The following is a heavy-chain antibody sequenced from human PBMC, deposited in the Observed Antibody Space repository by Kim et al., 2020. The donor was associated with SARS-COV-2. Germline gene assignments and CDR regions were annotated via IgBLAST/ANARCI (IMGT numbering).Heavy chain of an antibody. V-gene: IGHV3-23*01. CDR2: FSGSSAGT. CDR1: GFTFSSYA. D-gene: IGHD3-10*01. Sequence: GGSLRLSCAASGFTFSSYAMSWVRQAPGKGLEWVSTFSGSSAGTFYADSVRGRLTISRDNSKNTLYLQMNSLRAEDTAIYFWAREAYRWFGGALDFWGQGTLVAVSS. J-gene: IGHJ3*01. CDR3: AREAYRWFGGALDF.